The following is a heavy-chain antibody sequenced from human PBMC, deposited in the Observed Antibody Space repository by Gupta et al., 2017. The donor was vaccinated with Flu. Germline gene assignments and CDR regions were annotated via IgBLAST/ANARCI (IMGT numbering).Heavy chain of an antibody. CDR1: GSSFINYG. Sequence: QEHVVGSGGGVVQPGRSRGRAWAAAGSSFINYGMHWVRQAPGKGLDWLAVTSYDTTSKHYACCVIDRFTISRDTSNDSLYLYTSRLITADTAAYQGAEDCEEKYTTSAKTDWGQGTRGTVSS. J-gene: IGHJ6*02. D-gene: IGHD2-15*01. CDR3: AEDCEEKYTTSAKTD. V-gene: IGHV3-30*18. CDR2: TSYDTTSK.